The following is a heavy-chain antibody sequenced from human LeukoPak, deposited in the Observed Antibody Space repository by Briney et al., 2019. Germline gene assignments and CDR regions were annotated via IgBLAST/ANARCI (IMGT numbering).Heavy chain of an antibody. J-gene: IGHJ6*03. V-gene: IGHV3-74*01. CDR1: GFTLSSYW. CDR2: INSDGSST. Sequence: SGGSLRLSCAASGFTLSSYWMHWVRQAPGKGLVWVSRINSDGSSTSYADSVKGRVTISRDNAKNTLYLQMNSLRAEDTAVYYCARDRFPLYYMDVWGKGTTVTISS. CDR3: ARDRFPLYYMDV.